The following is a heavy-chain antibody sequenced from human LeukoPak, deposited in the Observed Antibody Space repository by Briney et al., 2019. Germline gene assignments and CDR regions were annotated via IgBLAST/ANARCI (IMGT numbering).Heavy chain of an antibody. CDR3: ARDGGSSTKEPTGGYYYYGMDV. CDR1: GFTFSSYW. V-gene: IGHV3-7*05. J-gene: IGHJ6*02. Sequence: GGSLRLSCAASGFTFSSYWMSWVRQAPGRGLEWVADIKQDGTQKYYVDSVEGRITISRDNSKNTLSLQLNSLRAEDTAVYYCARDGGSSTKEPTGGYYYYGMDVWGQGTTVTVFS. CDR2: IKQDGTQK. D-gene: IGHD1-1*01.